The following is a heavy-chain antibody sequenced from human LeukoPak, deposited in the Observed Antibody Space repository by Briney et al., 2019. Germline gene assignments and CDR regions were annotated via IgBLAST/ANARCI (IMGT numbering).Heavy chain of an antibody. D-gene: IGHD6-19*01. V-gene: IGHV3-23*01. CDR1: GFTYSNYA. CDR2: ISSGGGTT. CDR3: TKAGIAVPATPDY. Sequence: GGSLRLSCAASGFTYSNYAMNWVRQAPGKGLEWVSGISSGGGTTYYADSVKGRFIISRDNSKNTLYLQMDSLRAEDTAVYYCTKAGIAVPATPDYWGQGTLVTVSS. J-gene: IGHJ4*02.